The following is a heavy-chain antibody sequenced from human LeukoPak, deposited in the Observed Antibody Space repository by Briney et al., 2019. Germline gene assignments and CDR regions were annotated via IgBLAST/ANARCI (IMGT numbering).Heavy chain of an antibody. Sequence: GGSLRLSCAASGFTFSSYAMSWISQVPGKGLEWVSAISGSGGNTCYADSVKGRFTISRDNSKNTLYLQMNSLRAEDTAVYYCAKRDPVGSSFDYWGQGTLVTVSS. CDR2: ISGSGGNT. CDR1: GFTFSSYA. J-gene: IGHJ4*02. D-gene: IGHD3-10*01. V-gene: IGHV3-23*01. CDR3: AKRDPVGSSFDY.